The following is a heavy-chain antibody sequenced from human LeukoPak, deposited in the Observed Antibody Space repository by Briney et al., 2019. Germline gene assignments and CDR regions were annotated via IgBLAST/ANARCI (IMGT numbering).Heavy chain of an antibody. CDR2: IYSGGST. V-gene: IGHV3-53*01. J-gene: IGHJ4*02. CDR3: ARDRRVGATYYFDY. Sequence: GGSLRLSCAASGFTVSSNYMSWVRQAPGKGLEWVSVIYSGGSTYYAESVKGRFTISRDNSKNTLYLPMNSLRAEDTAVYYCARDRRVGATYYFDYWGQGTLVTVSS. D-gene: IGHD1-26*01. CDR1: GFTVSSNY.